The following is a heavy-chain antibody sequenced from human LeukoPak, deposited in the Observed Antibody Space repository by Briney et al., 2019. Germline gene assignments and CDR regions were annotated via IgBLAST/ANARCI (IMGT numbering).Heavy chain of an antibody. D-gene: IGHD2-8*02. CDR3: AKELLGTFDY. Sequence: PGGSLRLSCAASGFTFDDYAMHWVRQAPGKGLEWVSGISWNSGSIGYADSVKGRFTISRDNAKNSLYLQMNSLRAEDTAVYYCAKELLGTFDYWGQGTLVTVSS. CDR2: ISWNSGSI. J-gene: IGHJ4*02. V-gene: IGHV3-9*01. CDR1: GFTFDDYA.